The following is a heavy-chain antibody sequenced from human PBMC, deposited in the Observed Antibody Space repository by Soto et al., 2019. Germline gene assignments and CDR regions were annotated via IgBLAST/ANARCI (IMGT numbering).Heavy chain of an antibody. D-gene: IGHD3-22*01. Sequence: QVKLVQSGTEVKKPGASVKVSCKASGYSFATSGISWVREAPGQGLGWMGWISAYNGNTNYEQKLQDRVTMTTDTSSSTAYLELRSLRSDDTAVYYCARAGHYYDSSGYADWGQGNLVTVSS. J-gene: IGHJ4*02. V-gene: IGHV1-18*01. CDR3: ARAGHYYDSSGYAD. CDR2: ISAYNGNT. CDR1: GYSFATSG.